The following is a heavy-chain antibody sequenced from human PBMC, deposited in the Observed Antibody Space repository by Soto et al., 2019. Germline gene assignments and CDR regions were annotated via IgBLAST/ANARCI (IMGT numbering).Heavy chain of an antibody. CDR1: GYSFTSWW. V-gene: IGHV5-51*01. J-gene: IGHJ4*02. D-gene: IGHD3-10*01. Sequence: GESLKISCKGSGYSFTSWWIGWVRQMPGKGPEWMGIIFPGDSETRYSPSFQGQVTISADKSISTAYLQWSSLKASDTAMYYCATLWFGEPSTHFDYWGQGNLVTVSS. CDR2: IFPGDSET. CDR3: ATLWFGEPSTHFDY.